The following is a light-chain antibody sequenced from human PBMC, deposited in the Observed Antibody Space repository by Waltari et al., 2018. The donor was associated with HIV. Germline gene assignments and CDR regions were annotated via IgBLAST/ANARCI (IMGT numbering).Light chain of an antibody. CDR2: SNN. CDR1: SSNIGSNT. J-gene: IGLJ3*02. Sequence: QSVLTQPPSASGTPGQRVTISCSGSSSNIGSNTVNWYQQLQGTAPQLLIYSNNQRPSGVPDRFSGSKSGTSASLAISGLQSEDEADYYCAAWDDSLNGWVFGGGTKLTVL. CDR3: AAWDDSLNGWV. V-gene: IGLV1-44*01.